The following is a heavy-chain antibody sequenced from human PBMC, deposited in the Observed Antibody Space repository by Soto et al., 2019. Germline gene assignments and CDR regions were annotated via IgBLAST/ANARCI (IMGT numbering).Heavy chain of an antibody. V-gene: IGHV4-39*02. CDR3: ARLAYSGYFQT. D-gene: IGHD2-21*01. CDR2: IYYSGAA. CDR1: GDSISSSTYY. J-gene: IGHJ1*01. Sequence: SETLSLTCDVSGDSISSSTYYWGWIRQPPGKGLEWLASIYYSGAAYYNPSLRSRVSISVDTSNNRFSLALTSLTAADTAVYFCARLAYSGYFQTWGQGSPVTVSS.